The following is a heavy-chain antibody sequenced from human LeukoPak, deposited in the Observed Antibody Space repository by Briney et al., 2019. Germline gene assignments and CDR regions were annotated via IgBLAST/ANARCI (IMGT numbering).Heavy chain of an antibody. CDR3: ARGGPPKTWIQLWGWFDP. D-gene: IGHD5-18*01. CDR2: INPNSGGT. J-gene: IGHJ5*02. V-gene: IGHV1-2*02. CDR1: GYTFTGYY. Sequence: GASVKVSCKASGYTFTGYYIHWVRQTPGQGLEWMGWINPNSGGTNYAQMFQGRVTMTRDTSITTAYMELSRLRSDDTAVYYCARGGPPKTWIQLWGWFDPWGQGTLVTVSS.